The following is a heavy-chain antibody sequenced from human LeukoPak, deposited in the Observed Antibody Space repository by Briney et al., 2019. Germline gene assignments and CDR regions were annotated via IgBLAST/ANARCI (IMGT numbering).Heavy chain of an antibody. CDR2: IIPIFGTA. CDR1: GYTFTSYG. Sequence: GASVTVSCKASGYTFTSYGISWVRQAPGQGLEWMGGIIPIFGTANYAQKFQGRVTITADESTSTAYMELSSLRSEDTAVYYCAREVNWGVGATDYYYGMDVWGQGTTVTVSS. V-gene: IGHV1-69*13. CDR3: AREVNWGVGATDYYYGMDV. D-gene: IGHD1-26*01. J-gene: IGHJ6*02.